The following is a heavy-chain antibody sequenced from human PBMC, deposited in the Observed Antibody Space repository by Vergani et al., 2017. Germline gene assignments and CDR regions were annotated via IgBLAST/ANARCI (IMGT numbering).Heavy chain of an antibody. J-gene: IGHJ3*02. D-gene: IGHD6-19*01. Sequence: QVQLQESGPGLVKPSETLSLSCTVSGGSISSSHYYWGWIRQPPGKGLEWIGNIYYSGTTYYNPSLKSRVAISVDTSKNQFSLKLSSVTAADTAVYYCARFGGGIAVTGRAFDIWGQGTMVTVSA. V-gene: IGHV4-39*01. CDR1: GGSISSSHYY. CDR2: IYYSGTT. CDR3: ARFGGGIAVTGRAFDI.